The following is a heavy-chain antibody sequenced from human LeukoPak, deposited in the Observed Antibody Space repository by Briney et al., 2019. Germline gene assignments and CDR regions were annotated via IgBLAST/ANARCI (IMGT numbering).Heavy chain of an antibody. Sequence: AGGSLRLSCAASGFTFSSYSMNWVRQAPGKGLEWVSYISSSSSTIYYADSVKGRFTISRDNAKNSLYLQMNSLRAEDTAVYYCARSYIRTLLWFGEGDYWGQGTLVTVSS. D-gene: IGHD3-10*01. CDR2: ISSSSSTI. CDR3: ARSYIRTLLWFGEGDY. V-gene: IGHV3-48*04. CDR1: GFTFSSYS. J-gene: IGHJ4*02.